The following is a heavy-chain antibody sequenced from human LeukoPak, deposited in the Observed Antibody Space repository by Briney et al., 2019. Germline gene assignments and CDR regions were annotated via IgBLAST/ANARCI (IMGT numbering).Heavy chain of an antibody. CDR1: GGTFSSYA. V-gene: IGHV1-69*13. D-gene: IGHD3-22*01. CDR2: IIPIFGTA. J-gene: IGHJ5*02. Sequence: ASVKVSCNASGGTFSSYAISWVRQAPGQGLEWMGGIIPIFGTANYAQKFQGRVTITADESTSTAYMELSSLRSEDTAVYYCARVDNYYDSSGYYSYHHWGQGTLVTVSS. CDR3: ARVDNYYDSSGYYSYHH.